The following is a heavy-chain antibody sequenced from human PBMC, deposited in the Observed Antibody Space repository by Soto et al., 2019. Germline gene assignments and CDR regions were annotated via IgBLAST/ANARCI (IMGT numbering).Heavy chain of an antibody. J-gene: IGHJ3*02. V-gene: IGHV1-18*04. CDR3: ARPYTVTTHSRDAFDI. CDR1: GYTFTSYG. D-gene: IGHD4-17*01. Sequence: VASVKVSCKASGYTFTSYGISWVRQAPGQGLEWMGWISAYNGNINYAQKLQGRVTMTTDTSTSTAYMELRSLRSDDTAVYYCARPYTVTTHSRDAFDIWGQGTMVTVSS. CDR2: ISAYNGNI.